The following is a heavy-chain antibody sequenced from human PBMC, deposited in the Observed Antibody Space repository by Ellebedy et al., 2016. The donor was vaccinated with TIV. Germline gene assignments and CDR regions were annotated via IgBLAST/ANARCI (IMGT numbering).Heavy chain of an antibody. V-gene: IGHV1-2*02. D-gene: IGHD3-3*01. CDR3: ARGPLPLRSLGPSWFNP. CDR2: INPNSGGT. J-gene: IGHJ5*02. CDR1: GYTFTGYY. Sequence: ASVKVSXXASGYTFTGYYMHWVRQAPGQGLEWMGWINPNSGGTKYAQNFQGRVTMTRDTSISTAYMDLSRLRSDDTAVYYCARGPLPLRSLGPSWFNPWGQGTLVTVSS.